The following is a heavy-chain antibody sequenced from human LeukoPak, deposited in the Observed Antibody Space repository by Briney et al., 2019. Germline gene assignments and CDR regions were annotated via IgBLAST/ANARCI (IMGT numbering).Heavy chain of an antibody. CDR2: IYTSGST. CDR3: ARSHSSGYTVTDYFDY. J-gene: IGHJ4*02. D-gene: IGHD4-17*01. CDR1: GGSISSYY. Sequence: SETLSLTCTASGGSISSYYWSWIRQPAGKGLEWIGRIYTSGSTNYNPSLKSRVTMSVDTSKNQFSLKLSSVTAADTAVYYCARSHSSGYTVTDYFDYWGQGTLVTVSS. V-gene: IGHV4-4*07.